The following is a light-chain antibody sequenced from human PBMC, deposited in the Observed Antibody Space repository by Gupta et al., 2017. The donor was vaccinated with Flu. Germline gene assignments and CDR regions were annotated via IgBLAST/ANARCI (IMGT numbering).Light chain of an antibody. CDR1: SSDVGSYNL. Sequence: QSALTQPASVSGSPGQSITISCTGTSSDVGSYNLVSWYQQHPGKAPKRMIYDGSKRPSGVSNRFSGSKSGNTASLTISGLQAEDEADYYCCSYAGSSTGVFGGGTKLTVL. J-gene: IGLJ3*02. V-gene: IGLV2-23*01. CDR2: DGS. CDR3: CSYAGSSTGV.